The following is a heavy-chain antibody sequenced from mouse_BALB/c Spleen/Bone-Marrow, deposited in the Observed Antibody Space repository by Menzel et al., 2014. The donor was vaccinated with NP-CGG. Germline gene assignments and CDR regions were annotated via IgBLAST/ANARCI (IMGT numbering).Heavy chain of an antibody. CDR3: ARDGYYVFYAIDY. J-gene: IGHJ4*01. V-gene: IGHV5-6-3*01. Sequence: EVMLVESGGGLVQPGGFLKLSCAASGFTFSSYGMSWVRQTPDKRPEVVATINSNGGSNYYPDSVKGRFTIPRDNAKNTLYLLMSILKSEDTAMYYCARDGYYVFYAIDYWGQGTSVTVSS. CDR1: GFTFSSYG. D-gene: IGHD2-3*01. CDR2: INSNGGSN.